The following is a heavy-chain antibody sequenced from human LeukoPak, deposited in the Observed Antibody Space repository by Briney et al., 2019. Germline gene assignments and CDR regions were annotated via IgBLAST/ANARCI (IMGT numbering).Heavy chain of an antibody. D-gene: IGHD6-6*01. CDR2: IWYDGSNK. CDR1: GFTFSSYA. Sequence: GRSLRLSCAASGFTFSSYAMHWVRQAPGKGLEWVAVIWYDGSNKYYADSVKGRFTISRDNSKNTLYLQMNSLRAEDTAVYYCARDGGFRSSVWLDYWGQGTLVTVSS. V-gene: IGHV3-33*08. J-gene: IGHJ4*02. CDR3: ARDGGFRSSVWLDY.